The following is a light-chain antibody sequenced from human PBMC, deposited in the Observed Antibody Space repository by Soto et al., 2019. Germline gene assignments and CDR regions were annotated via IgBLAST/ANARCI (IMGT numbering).Light chain of an antibody. CDR1: QTVGRSY. CDR2: GTS. V-gene: IGKV3-20*01. J-gene: IGKJ1*01. Sequence: EIVLTQSPGIMYLSPGERATLSCRASQTVGRSYLAWYQQKPGQAPRPLIFGTSTRATGIPDRFSASGSGTDFTLTISDVQPEDFALYYCHQRQSWPRTFGQGTKVDI. CDR3: HQRQSWPRT.